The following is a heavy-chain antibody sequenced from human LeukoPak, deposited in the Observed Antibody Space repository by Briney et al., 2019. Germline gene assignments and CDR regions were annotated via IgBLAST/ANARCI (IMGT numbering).Heavy chain of an antibody. CDR1: GYTFTSYG. CDR2: ISAYNGNT. V-gene: IGHV1-18*01. CDR3: ARDPPLEYSSSSGAFDI. Sequence: ASVKVSCKASGYTFTSYGISWVRQAPGQGLEWMGWISAYNGNTNYAQKLQGRVTMTTDTSTSTAYMELRSLRSDDTAVYYCARDPPLEYSSSSGAFDIWGQGTMVTVSS. D-gene: IGHD6-6*01. J-gene: IGHJ3*02.